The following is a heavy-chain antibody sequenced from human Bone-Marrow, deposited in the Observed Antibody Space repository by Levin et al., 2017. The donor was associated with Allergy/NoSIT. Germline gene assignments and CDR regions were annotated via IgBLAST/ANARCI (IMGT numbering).Heavy chain of an antibody. CDR1: GGSFPGSF. Sequence: SQTLSLPCAVDGGSFPGSFWTWIRQPPGKGLEWIGEINHSGSTKYNPSLTSRVTISVDTSKKEFSLNLSSVTAADTAVFYCARGGRWSFSYYFDYWGQGTRVTVSS. D-gene: IGHD3-10*01. CDR3: ARGGRWSFSYYFDY. V-gene: IGHV4-34*01. CDR2: INHSGST. J-gene: IGHJ4*02.